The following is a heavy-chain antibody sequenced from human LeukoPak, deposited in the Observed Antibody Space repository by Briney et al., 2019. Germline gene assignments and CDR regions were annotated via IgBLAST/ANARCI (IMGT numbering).Heavy chain of an antibody. CDR2: IYASGST. CDR1: GGSIGSYY. CDR3: ARCQVNSAYYSRYYHYYMDV. J-gene: IGHJ6*03. V-gene: IGHV4-4*09. Sequence: PSETLSLTCSVSGGSIGSYYWSWIRQPPGKGLEWIGYIYASGSTSYNPSLESRLTISVDTSKNQFSLKLSSVTAADTAMYYCARCQVNSAYYSRYYHYYMDVWDKGTTVTVSS. D-gene: IGHD3-22*01.